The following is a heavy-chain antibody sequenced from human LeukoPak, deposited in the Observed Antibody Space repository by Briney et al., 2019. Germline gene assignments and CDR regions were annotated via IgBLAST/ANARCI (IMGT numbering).Heavy chain of an antibody. CDR3: AKDGYYDSSASSLLSFSQLSYYYYGMDV. D-gene: IGHD3-22*01. J-gene: IGHJ6*02. CDR2: TSGSGGST. V-gene: IGHV3-23*01. CDR1: GFTFSSYA. Sequence: GGSLRLSCAASGFTFSSYAMSWVRQAPGKGLEWVSATSGSGGSTYYADSVKGRFTISRDNSKNTLYLQMNSLRAEDTAVYYCAKDGYYDSSASSLLSFSQLSYYYYGMDVWGQGTTVTVSS.